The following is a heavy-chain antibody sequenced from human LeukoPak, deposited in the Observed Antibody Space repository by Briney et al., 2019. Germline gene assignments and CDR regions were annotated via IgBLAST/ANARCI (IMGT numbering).Heavy chain of an antibody. CDR2: INPNSGGT. J-gene: IGHJ5*02. CDR1: GYTFTGYY. D-gene: IGHD1-26*01. V-gene: IGHV1-2*02. Sequence: GASVKVCCKASGYTFTGYYMHWVRQAPGQGLEWMGWINPNSGGTNYAQKFQGRVTMTRDTSISTAYMELSRLRSDDTAVYYCARDIIVGATWWFDPWGQGTLVTVSS. CDR3: ARDIIVGATWWFDP.